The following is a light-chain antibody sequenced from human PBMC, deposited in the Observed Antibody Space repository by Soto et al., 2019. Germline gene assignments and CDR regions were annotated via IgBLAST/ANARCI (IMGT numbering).Light chain of an antibody. CDR2: EVT. J-gene: IGLJ1*01. CDR3: CSYAGRYTHLYV. CDR1: NNDVGYYFL. V-gene: IGLV2-23*02. Sequence: QSVLTQPASVSGSPGQSITISCTGTNNDVGYYFLVSWYQHHPGIAPKLIIYEVTKRPSGISNRFSGSKSGNTASLTISGPQAEDEAHYYCCSYAGRYTHLYVFGNGTKVTVL.